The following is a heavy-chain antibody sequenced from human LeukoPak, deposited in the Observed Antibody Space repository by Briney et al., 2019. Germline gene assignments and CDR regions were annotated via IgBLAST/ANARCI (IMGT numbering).Heavy chain of an antibody. D-gene: IGHD3-10*01. CDR2: IYTSGST. CDR3: ARDGAGPMVRGVTTMDV. V-gene: IGHV4-61*02. CDR1: GGSISSGSYY. Sequence: SETLSLTCTVSGGSISSGSYYWRWIRQPAGKGLEWIGRIYTSGSTNYNPSLKSRVTISVDTSKNQFSLKLSSVTAADTAVYYCARDGAGPMVRGVTTMDVWGKGTTVTISS. J-gene: IGHJ6*03.